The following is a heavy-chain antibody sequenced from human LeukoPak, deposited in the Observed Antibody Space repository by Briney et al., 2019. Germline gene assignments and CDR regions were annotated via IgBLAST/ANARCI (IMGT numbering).Heavy chain of an antibody. J-gene: IGHJ5*02. CDR2: IYYSGST. V-gene: IGHV4-39*07. CDR1: GGSISSSSYY. CDR3: AKDLGRFALDP. Sequence: PSETLSLTCTVSGGSISSSSYYWGWIRQPPGKGLEWIGSIYYSGSTYYNPSLKSRVTISVDTSKNQFSLKLSSVTAADTAVYYCAKDLGRFALDPWGQGTLVTVSS. D-gene: IGHD3-3*01.